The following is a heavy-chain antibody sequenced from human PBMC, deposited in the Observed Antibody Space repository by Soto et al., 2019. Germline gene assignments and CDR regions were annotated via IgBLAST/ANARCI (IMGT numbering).Heavy chain of an antibody. CDR3: AGERSAAGTGWSHP. V-gene: IGHV1-8*01. CDR2: MNPNSGNT. D-gene: IGHD6-13*01. Sequence: QVQLVQSGAEVKKSGASVKVSCKASGYTFTSYDINWVRQATGQGLEWMGWMNPNSGNTGYAQKFQGRVTMTRNTSISTAERERGSLRYEDTAVYYCAGERSAAGTGWSHPWGQGTLAPVSS. CDR1: GYTFTSYD. J-gene: IGHJ5*02.